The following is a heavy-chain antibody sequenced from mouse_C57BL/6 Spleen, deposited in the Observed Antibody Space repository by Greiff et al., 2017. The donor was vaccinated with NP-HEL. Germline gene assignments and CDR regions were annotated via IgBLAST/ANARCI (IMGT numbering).Heavy chain of an antibody. J-gene: IGHJ2*01. CDR2: IYPGSGST. Sequence: QVQLQQPGAELVKPGASVKMSCKASGYTFTSYWITWVKQRPGQGLEWIGDIYPGSGSTNYNEKFKSKATLTVDTSSSTAYMQLSSLTSEDSAVYYCARKTIYYGSSPFDYWGQGTTLTVSS. CDR1: GYTFTSYW. V-gene: IGHV1-55*01. CDR3: ARKTIYYGSSPFDY. D-gene: IGHD1-1*01.